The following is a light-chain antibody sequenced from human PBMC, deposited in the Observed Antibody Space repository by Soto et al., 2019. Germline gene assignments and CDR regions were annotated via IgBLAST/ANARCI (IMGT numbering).Light chain of an antibody. Sequence: IVLTQSPATLSLSPGERATLSCRASQSVSSYLAWYQHKPGQAPRLLIYDGSKRATGIPARSSGSGTGTDFTHTISSLEPEDFAVYYCQQRSNWPPTWTVGQGTRVEIK. CDR1: QSVSSY. V-gene: IGKV3-11*01. J-gene: IGKJ1*01. CDR3: QQRSNWPPTWT. CDR2: DGS.